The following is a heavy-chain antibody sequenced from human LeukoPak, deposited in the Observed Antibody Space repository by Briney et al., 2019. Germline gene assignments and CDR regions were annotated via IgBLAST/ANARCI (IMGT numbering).Heavy chain of an antibody. CDR1: GGSISSYY. CDR3: ARGGGEGWYYYYYMDV. J-gene: IGHJ6*03. CDR2: IYYSGST. D-gene: IGHD2-21*01. V-gene: IGHV4-59*12. Sequence: SETLSLTCTVSGGSISSYYWSWIRQPPGKGLEWIGYIYYSGSTNYNPSLKSRVTISVDTSKNQFSLKLSSVTAADTAVYYCARGGGEGWYYYYYMDVWGKGTTVTVSS.